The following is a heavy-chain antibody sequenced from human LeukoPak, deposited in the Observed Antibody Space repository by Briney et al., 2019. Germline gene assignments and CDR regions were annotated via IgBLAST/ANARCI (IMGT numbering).Heavy chain of an antibody. D-gene: IGHD6-13*01. CDR3: ARLPVSIAAAGTDLRGAYYYGMDV. CDR1: GGSISSYY. J-gene: IGHJ6*02. CDR2: IYYSGSI. Sequence: SETLSLTCTVSGGSISSYYWSWIRQPPGKGLEWIGYIYYSGSINYNPSLKSRVTISVDTSKNQFSLKLSSVTAADTAVYYCARLPVSIAAAGTDLRGAYYYGMDVWGQGTTVTVSS. V-gene: IGHV4-59*08.